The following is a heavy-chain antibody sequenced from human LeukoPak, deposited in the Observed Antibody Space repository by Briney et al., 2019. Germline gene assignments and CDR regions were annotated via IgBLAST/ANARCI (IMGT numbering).Heavy chain of an antibody. J-gene: IGHJ4*02. V-gene: IGHV3-66*01. CDR1: GFIVSSNY. CDR2: IYSGFTT. CDR3: ARRGDFLDY. Sequence: GGSLRLSCAVSGFIVSSNYMSWVRQAPGKGLEWGSIIYSGFTTYYADSVKGRFTVSRDNSKNTLNLQMTSLSAEDTALYYCARRGDFLDYWGQGTLVIVSS.